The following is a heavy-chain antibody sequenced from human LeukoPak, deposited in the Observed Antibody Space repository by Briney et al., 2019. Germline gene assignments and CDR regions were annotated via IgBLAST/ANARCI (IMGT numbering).Heavy chain of an antibody. J-gene: IGHJ4*02. D-gene: IGHD4-17*01. V-gene: IGHV3-66*01. CDR1: GFTVSSNY. CDR3: PSLSYGDYDFDY. Sequence: PGGSLRLSCAASGFTVSSNYMSWVRQAPGKGLEWVSVIYSGGSTYYADSVKGRFTISRDNSKNTLYLQMNSLRAEDTAVYYCPSLSYGDYDFDYWGQGTLVTVSS. CDR2: IYSGGST.